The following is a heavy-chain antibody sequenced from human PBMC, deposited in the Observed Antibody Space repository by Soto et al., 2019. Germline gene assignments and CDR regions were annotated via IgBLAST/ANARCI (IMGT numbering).Heavy chain of an antibody. Sequence: QSVGSLRLSCAASGFTFSSYAMHWVRQAPGKGLEWVAVISYDGSNKYYADSVKGRFTISRDNSKNTLYLQINSLRAEDTAVYYCARSPPSGYSYGYEYYYGMDVWGQGTTVTVSS. CDR2: ISYDGSNK. V-gene: IGHV3-30-3*01. D-gene: IGHD5-18*01. CDR1: GFTFSSYA. J-gene: IGHJ6*02. CDR3: ARSPPSGYSYGYEYYYGMDV.